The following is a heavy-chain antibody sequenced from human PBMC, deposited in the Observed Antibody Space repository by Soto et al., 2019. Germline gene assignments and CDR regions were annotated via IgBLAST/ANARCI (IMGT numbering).Heavy chain of an antibody. CDR3: ARRQDFGGPHYYYGMDV. Sequence: QVQLVASGGGVVQPGRSLRVSCAASGFIINNYAMHWVRQTPGKGLEWMAVISYDGSNKHYADSVKGRFTISRDNSKNTLYLQMNNLRPDDSAVYYCARRQDFGGPHYYYGMDVWGQGTTVTVSS. D-gene: IGHD3-3*01. CDR1: GFIINNYA. J-gene: IGHJ6*02. V-gene: IGHV3-30*04. CDR2: ISYDGSNK.